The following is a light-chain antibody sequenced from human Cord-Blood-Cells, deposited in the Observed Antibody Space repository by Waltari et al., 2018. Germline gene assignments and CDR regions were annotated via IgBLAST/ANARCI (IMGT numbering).Light chain of an antibody. Sequence: DIKLTHSPPSLSASVGASVTTTCRASQSISSYLNWYQQKPGIAPKLLIYAASSLQSGVPSRFSGSGSGTDFTLTISSLQPEDFATYYCQQSYSTPPWTFGQGTKVEIK. J-gene: IGKJ1*01. V-gene: IGKV1-39*01. CDR1: QSISSY. CDR3: QQSYSTPPWT. CDR2: AAS.